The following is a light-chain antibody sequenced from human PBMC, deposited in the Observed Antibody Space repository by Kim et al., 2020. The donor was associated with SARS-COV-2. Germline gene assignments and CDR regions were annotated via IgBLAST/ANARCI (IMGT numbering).Light chain of an antibody. V-gene: IGKV1-5*03. CDR2: RAS. CDR3: QQYHSYPLT. J-gene: IGKJ4*01. Sequence: STSVGDRVTITCRASQSIGNWLAWYQQKPGKAPKLLISRASNLQSWVPSRFSGSGSGTELTLTITSLQPDDFATYFCQQYHSYPLTFGGGTKLEI. CDR1: QSIGNW.